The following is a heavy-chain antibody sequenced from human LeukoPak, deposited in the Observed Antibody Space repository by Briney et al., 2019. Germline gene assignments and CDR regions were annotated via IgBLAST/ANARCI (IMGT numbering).Heavy chain of an antibody. Sequence: PSETLSLTCTVSGGSISSYYWSWIRQPAGKGLEWSGRIYTSGSTNYNPSLKSRVTMSVDTSKNQFSLKLSSVTAADTAVYYCAREGRFLEWFEADYYYYYMDVWGKGTTVTVSS. D-gene: IGHD3-3*01. CDR3: AREGRFLEWFEADYYYYYMDV. V-gene: IGHV4-4*07. CDR1: GGSISSYY. CDR2: IYTSGST. J-gene: IGHJ6*03.